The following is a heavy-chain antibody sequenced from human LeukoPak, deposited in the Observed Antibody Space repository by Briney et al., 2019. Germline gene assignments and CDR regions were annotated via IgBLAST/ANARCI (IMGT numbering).Heavy chain of an antibody. CDR1: GFTFGSYS. J-gene: IGHJ4*02. Sequence: PGGSLRLSCAASGFTFGSYSMNWVRQAPGKGLEWISYISSGSYDIYYADSVKGRFTISRDNAKYSLYLQMNSLRAEDTAVYYCARVGVTGYSHSDYWGQGTLVTVSA. CDR3: ARVGVTGYSHSDY. V-gene: IGHV3-21*05. CDR2: ISSGSYDI. D-gene: IGHD1-26*01.